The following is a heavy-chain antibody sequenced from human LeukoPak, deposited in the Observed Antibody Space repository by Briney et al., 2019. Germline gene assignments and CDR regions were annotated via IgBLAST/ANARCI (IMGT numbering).Heavy chain of an antibody. CDR1: GGSISSNSYY. CDR3: ARDYYYYDSSGYYPGDY. CDR2: IYYSGST. V-gene: IGHV4-39*02. Sequence: KPPETLSLTRTVSGGSISSNSYYWGWIRQPPGKGLEWIGSIYYSGSTYYNPSLKSRVTISVDTSKNQFSLKLSSVTAADTAVYYCARDYYYYDSSGYYPGDYWGQGTLVTVSS. D-gene: IGHD3-22*01. J-gene: IGHJ4*02.